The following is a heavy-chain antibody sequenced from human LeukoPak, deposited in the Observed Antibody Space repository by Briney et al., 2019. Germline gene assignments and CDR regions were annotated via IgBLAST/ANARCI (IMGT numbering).Heavy chain of an antibody. CDR2: IIPIFGTA. J-gene: IGHJ3*02. CDR1: GGTFISYA. V-gene: IGHV1-69*13. CDR3: AGRITMVRGVIMAFDI. Sequence: ASVKVSFKASGGTFISYAISWVRQAPGQGLEWMGGIIPIFGTANYAHKFQGGVTITADGSTSTAYMELSSRRSEDRAVYYCAGRITMVRGVIMAFDIWGQGTMVTVSS. D-gene: IGHD3-10*01.